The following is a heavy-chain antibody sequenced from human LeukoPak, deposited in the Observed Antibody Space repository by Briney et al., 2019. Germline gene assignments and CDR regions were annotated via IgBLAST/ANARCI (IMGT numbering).Heavy chain of an antibody. Sequence: GGSLRLSCAASGFTFSGSAMHWVRQASGKGLEWVCRIRSKANNYATTYAASVKGRFTISRDDSKNTAYLQMNSLKTGDTAIYYCTRHDGDPQGNYYYYMDVWGKGTTVTVSS. CDR3: TRHDGDPQGNYYYYMDV. D-gene: IGHD4-17*01. CDR2: IRSKANNYAT. V-gene: IGHV3-73*01. CDR1: GFTFSGSA. J-gene: IGHJ6*03.